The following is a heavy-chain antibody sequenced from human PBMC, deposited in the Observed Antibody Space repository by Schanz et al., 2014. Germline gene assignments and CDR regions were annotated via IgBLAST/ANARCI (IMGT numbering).Heavy chain of an antibody. Sequence: QVQLVQSGAEVKKPGASVKVSCKASGYTFSSYGITWVRQAPGQGLEWVGWISPYTGDTHYFDKMEGRVTMTTDTSTSTAYMELSRLKSDDPTVYYCAQAFGGYDPAGAVRDWRQGTLVTVSP. CDR1: GYTFSSYG. CDR3: AQAFGGYDPAGAVRD. J-gene: IGHJ4*02. CDR2: ISPYTGDT. V-gene: IGHV1-18*01. D-gene: IGHD5-12*01.